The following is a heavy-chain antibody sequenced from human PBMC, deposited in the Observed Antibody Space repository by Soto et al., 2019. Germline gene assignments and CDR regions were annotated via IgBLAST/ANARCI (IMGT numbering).Heavy chain of an antibody. CDR2: IITVLGTT. D-gene: IGHD2-21*01. J-gene: IGHJ6*02. V-gene: IGHV1-69*08. Sequence: VQLVQSGAELKKTGSSVKVSCRASGDTFSSYAVNWVRQAPGRGLEWMGRIITVLGTTDYAQKFKGRVTVTAEKTTNTVYMELSSLRSEDTAVYYCARRRYCGYDCYHKHYYGMDVWGQGTTVTVAS. CDR3: ARRRYCGYDCYHKHYYGMDV. CDR1: GDTFSSYA.